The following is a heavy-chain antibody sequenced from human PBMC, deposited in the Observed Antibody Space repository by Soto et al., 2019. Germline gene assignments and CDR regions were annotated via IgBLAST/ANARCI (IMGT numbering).Heavy chain of an antibody. Sequence: QVQLVESGGGVVQPGRSLRLSCAASGFTFSSYGMHWVRQAPGKGMEWVAVISYDGSEKYYADSVKGRITISRDNSNNRAYLQMNSTRAEDTAVYFCVKAWMVMGKDSFDIWGQGTMVTVSS. J-gene: IGHJ3*02. CDR3: VKAWMVMGKDSFDI. CDR1: GFTFSSYG. D-gene: IGHD3-22*01. CDR2: ISYDGSEK. V-gene: IGHV3-30*18.